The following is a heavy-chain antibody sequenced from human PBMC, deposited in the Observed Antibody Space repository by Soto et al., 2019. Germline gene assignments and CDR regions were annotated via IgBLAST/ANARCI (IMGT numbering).Heavy chain of an antibody. J-gene: IGHJ4*02. V-gene: IGHV1-69*13. CDR1: GGTFSSYA. Sequence: SVKVSCKASGGTFSSYAISWVRQAPGQGLEWMGGIIPIFGTANYAQKFQGRVTITADESTSTAYMELSSLRSEDTAVYYCARGYCSSTSCYDRFGESSAYFDYWGQGTLVTVSS. CDR3: ARGYCSSTSCYDRFGESSAYFDY. D-gene: IGHD2-2*01. CDR2: IIPIFGTA.